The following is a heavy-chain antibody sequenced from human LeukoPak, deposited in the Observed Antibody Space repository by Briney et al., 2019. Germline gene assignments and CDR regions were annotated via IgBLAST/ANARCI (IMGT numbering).Heavy chain of an antibody. CDR2: IIPIFGTA. J-gene: IGHJ3*02. V-gene: IGHV1-69*05. D-gene: IGHD2-2*01. CDR1: GGTFSSYA. Sequence: GASVKVSCKASGGTFSSYAISLVRQAPGQGLERMGGIIPIFGTANYAQKFQGRVTITTDESTSTAYMELSSPRSEDTAVYYCARTMVCSSTSCNDAFDIWGQGTMVTVSS. CDR3: ARTMVCSSTSCNDAFDI.